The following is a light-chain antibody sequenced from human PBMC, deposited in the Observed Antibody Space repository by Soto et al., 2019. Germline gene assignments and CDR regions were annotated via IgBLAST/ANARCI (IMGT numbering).Light chain of an antibody. CDR2: TAS. CDR3: QQYNTYS. V-gene: IGKV1-9*01. CDR1: QGISSY. J-gene: IGKJ4*01. Sequence: DIQLTQSPSFLSASVGDRVTITCRASQGISSYLAWYQQKAGKAPKVLIYTASTLQSGVPSRFSGSGSGTEFTLTISSLQPEDFATYYCQQYNTYSFGGGTKVDIK.